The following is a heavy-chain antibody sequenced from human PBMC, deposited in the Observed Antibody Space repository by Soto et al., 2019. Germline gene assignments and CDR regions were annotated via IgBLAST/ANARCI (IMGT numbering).Heavy chain of an antibody. V-gene: IGHV3-23*01. Sequence: GGSLRLSCAASGFTFSSYAMSWVRQAPGKGLEWVSAISGSGGSTYYADSVKGRFTISRDNSKNTLYLQMNSLRAEDTAVYYCAKHRRLLPLQSPALANWGQGTLVTVSS. CDR3: AKHRRLLPLQSPALAN. CDR1: GFTFSSYA. J-gene: IGHJ4*02. D-gene: IGHD2-15*01. CDR2: ISGSGGST.